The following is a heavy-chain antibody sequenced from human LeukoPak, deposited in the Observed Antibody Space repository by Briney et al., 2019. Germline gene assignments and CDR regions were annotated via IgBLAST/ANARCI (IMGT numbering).Heavy chain of an antibody. CDR2: IIPIFGTA. D-gene: IGHD6-6*01. Sequence: VASVKVSCKASGGTFSSYAISWVRQAPGQGLEWMGGIIPIFGTANYAQKFQGRVTITTDESTSTAYMELGSLRSEDTAVYYCAGKIEYSSSALIYYYYYMDVWGKGTTVTVSS. J-gene: IGHJ6*03. V-gene: IGHV1-69*05. CDR3: AGKIEYSSSALIYYYYYMDV. CDR1: GGTFSSYA.